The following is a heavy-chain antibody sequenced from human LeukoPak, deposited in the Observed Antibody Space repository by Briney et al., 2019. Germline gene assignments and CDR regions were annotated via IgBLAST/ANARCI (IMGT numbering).Heavy chain of an antibody. Sequence: ASVKVSCKASGYTFTSYGISWVRQAPGQGLEWMGWISAYNGNTNYAQKLQGRVTMTTDTSTSTAYVELRSLRSDDTAVYYCARAEVVIAILLQQDYWGQGTLVTVSS. V-gene: IGHV1-18*01. D-gene: IGHD2-21*01. CDR1: GYTFTSYG. CDR2: ISAYNGNT. CDR3: ARAEVVIAILLQQDY. J-gene: IGHJ4*02.